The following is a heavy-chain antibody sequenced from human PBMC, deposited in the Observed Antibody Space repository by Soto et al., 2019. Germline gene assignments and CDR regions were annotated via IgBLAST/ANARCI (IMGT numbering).Heavy chain of an antibody. CDR3: ARDRPRHYDILTGYYSNNWFDP. D-gene: IGHD3-9*01. J-gene: IGHJ5*02. V-gene: IGHV1-69*08. CDR1: GGTFSSYT. CDR2: IIPILGIA. Sequence: QVQLVQSGAEVKKPGSSVKVSCKASGGTFSSYTISWVRQAPGQGLEWMGRIIPILGIANYAQKFQGRVTITADKSTSTAYMELGSLRSEDTAVYYCARDRPRHYDILTGYYSNNWFDPWGQGTLVTVSS.